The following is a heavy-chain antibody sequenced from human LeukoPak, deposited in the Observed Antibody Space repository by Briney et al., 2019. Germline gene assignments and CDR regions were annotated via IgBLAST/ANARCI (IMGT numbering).Heavy chain of an antibody. CDR3: SKYNWFDP. CDR2: INGSGST. V-gene: IGHV4-34*01. J-gene: IGHJ5*02. Sequence: SETLSLTCAVSGLSFSGHYWSWLRQPPGEGLEWVGEINGSGSTNYNPSLKSRVTISANTSKNQFSLNLSSVTAADTAVYYCSKYNWFDPWGQGTLVTVSS. CDR1: GLSFSGHY.